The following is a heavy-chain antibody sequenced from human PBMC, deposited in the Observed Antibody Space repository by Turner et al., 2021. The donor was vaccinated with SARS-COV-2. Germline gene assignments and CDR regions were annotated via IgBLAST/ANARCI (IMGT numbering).Heavy chain of an antibody. CDR2: IYYSGGT. V-gene: IGHV4-39*01. D-gene: IGHD3-3*01. Sequence: QLQLQESGPGQVKPSEPLSLTCTVSGGSISSSSYYWGWIRQAPGTGLEWIGIIYYSGGTYYNPSVKSRVTISVDTSKNQFSLKLSSVTAADTAVYFCARRRFMSGYSFDYWGQGTLVTVSS. CDR3: ARRRFMSGYSFDY. CDR1: GGSISSSSYY. J-gene: IGHJ4*02.